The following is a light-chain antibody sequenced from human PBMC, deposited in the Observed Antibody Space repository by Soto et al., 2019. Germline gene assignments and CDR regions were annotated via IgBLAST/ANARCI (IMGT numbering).Light chain of an antibody. CDR1: NSDVGGYNY. V-gene: IGLV2-8*01. CDR2: EVN. J-gene: IGLJ1*01. CDR3: RSYAGSNWYV. Sequence: QSALTQPPSASGSPGQSVTISCTGTNSDVGGYNYVSWYQQYPGKAPKLIIYEVNERPSGVPDRFSGSKSGNTASLTVSGLQTADEDDYYCRSYAGSNWYVFGTGTKLTVL.